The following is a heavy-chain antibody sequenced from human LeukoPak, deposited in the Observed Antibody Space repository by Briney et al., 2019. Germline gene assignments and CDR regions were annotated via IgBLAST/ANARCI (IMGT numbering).Heavy chain of an antibody. CDR2: ITSMSTYT. Sequence: PGGSLRLSCAASGFTFSDYYMSWVRLAPGKGLEWVSSITSMSTYTYYGDSMKGRFTISRDNAKNSLYLQMHSLTVEDTAVYYCAREPGGEYSGYDLSPYFDYWGQGTLVTVSS. V-gene: IGHV3-11*06. CDR3: AREPGGEYSGYDLSPYFDY. J-gene: IGHJ4*02. D-gene: IGHD5-12*01. CDR1: GFTFSDYY.